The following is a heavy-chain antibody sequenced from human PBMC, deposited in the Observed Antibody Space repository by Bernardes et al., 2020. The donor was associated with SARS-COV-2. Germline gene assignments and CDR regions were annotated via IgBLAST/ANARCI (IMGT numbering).Heavy chain of an antibody. CDR3: ARGSTAYDFWSGYRGMYYFDY. D-gene: IGHD3-3*01. V-gene: IGHV4-59*01. Sequence: TLSLTCTVSGGSISSYYWTWIRQPPGKGLEWIGYIFYSGTTNYNPSLNSRVTISVDTSKNQFSLKLNSVTAADTAVYYCARGSTAYDFWSGYRGMYYFDYWGQGTLVTVSS. CDR1: GGSISSYY. CDR2: IFYSGTT. J-gene: IGHJ4*02.